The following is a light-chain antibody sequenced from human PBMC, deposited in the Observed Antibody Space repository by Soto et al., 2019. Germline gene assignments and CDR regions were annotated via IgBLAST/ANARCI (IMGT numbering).Light chain of an antibody. V-gene: IGLV2-14*03. Sequence: AQPAPVSGSPGQSVTLSFPGNSREVCGYNFVSWYQQHPGKAPKLMIYDVSNRPSGVSDRFSGSKSGNTASLSISGLQAEDEADYFCSSYTTYTTGTTLVFGTGTKVTVL. CDR1: SREVCGYNF. J-gene: IGLJ1*01. CDR2: DVS. CDR3: SSYTTYTTGTTLV.